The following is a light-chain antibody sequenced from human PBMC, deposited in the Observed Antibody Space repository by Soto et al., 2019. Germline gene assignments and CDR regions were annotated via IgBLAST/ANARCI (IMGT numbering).Light chain of an antibody. CDR3: QYLNSFPLT. Sequence: IQLTQSPSSLSASVGDRVTITCRASQVISKYLAWYQQKPGTAPKLLIYLASTLQGGVPSRFSGSGSGTDFSLNISSLQPEDVATYYCQYLNSFPLTFGGGTKVEIK. J-gene: IGKJ4*01. V-gene: IGKV1-9*01. CDR2: LAS. CDR1: QVISKY.